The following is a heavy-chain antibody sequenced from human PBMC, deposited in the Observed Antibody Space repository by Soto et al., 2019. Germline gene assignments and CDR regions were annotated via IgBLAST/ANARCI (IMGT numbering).Heavy chain of an antibody. J-gene: IGHJ4*02. Sequence: PGGSLRLSCAASGFTFSSYGLYWVRQAPGKGLEWVALISHDGSNKYYADSVKGRFTISRDNSKNTLYLQMNSLRAEDTAIYYCAKDDSGAYSRPWTQEYWGQGTLVTVSS. V-gene: IGHV3-30*18. CDR2: ISHDGSNK. CDR3: AKDDSGAYSRPWTQEY. D-gene: IGHD3-22*01. CDR1: GFTFSSYG.